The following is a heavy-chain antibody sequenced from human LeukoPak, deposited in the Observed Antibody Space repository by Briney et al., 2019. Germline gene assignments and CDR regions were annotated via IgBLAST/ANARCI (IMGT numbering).Heavy chain of an antibody. V-gene: IGHV4-34*01. Sequence: SETLSLTCGVYGGSFSGCYWSWIRQPPRKGLEWIGEINHSGSTNYNPSLKSRVTISVDTSKNQFSLNLRSVTAADTAVYYCARVPYCIITSCYGSYFQLWGQGTLVTVSS. D-gene: IGHD2-2*01. CDR3: ARVPYCIITSCYGSYFQL. J-gene: IGHJ1*01. CDR2: INHSGST. CDR1: GGSFSGCY.